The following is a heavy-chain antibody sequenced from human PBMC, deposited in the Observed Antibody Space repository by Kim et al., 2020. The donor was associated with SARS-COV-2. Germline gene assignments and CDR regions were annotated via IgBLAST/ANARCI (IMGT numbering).Heavy chain of an antibody. CDR3: AREFFYGSYYVGY. V-gene: IGHV3-11*01. J-gene: IGHJ4*02. Sequence: YADSVKGRFTISRDNAKNSLYLQMNSLRAEDTAVYYCAREFFYGSYYVGYWGQGTLVTVSS. D-gene: IGHD1-26*01.